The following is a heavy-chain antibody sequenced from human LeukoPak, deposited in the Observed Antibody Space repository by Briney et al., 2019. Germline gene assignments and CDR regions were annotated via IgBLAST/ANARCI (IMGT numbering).Heavy chain of an antibody. J-gene: IGHJ4*02. CDR2: INTNTGNP. D-gene: IGHD6-13*01. CDR3: ARDAIAAADTDGDLIDY. Sequence: ASVKVSCKASGYTFTSYGISWVRQAPGQGLEWMGWINTNTGNPTYAQGYTGRFVFSLDTSVSTAYLQITRLKAEDTAVYYCARDAIAAADTDGDLIDYWGQGSLVTVSS. CDR1: GYTFTSYG. V-gene: IGHV7-4-1*02.